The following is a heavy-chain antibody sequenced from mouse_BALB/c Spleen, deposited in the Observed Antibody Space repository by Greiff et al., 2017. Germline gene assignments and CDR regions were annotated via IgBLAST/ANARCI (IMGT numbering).Heavy chain of an antibody. Sequence: DVMLVESGGGLVKPGGSLKLSCAASGFTFSSYTMSWVRLTPEKRLEWVATISSGGSYTYYPDSVKGRFTISRDNAKNTLYLQMSSLKSEDTAMYYCTRDEDYYAMDYWGQGTSVTVSS. CDR1: GFTFSSYT. J-gene: IGHJ4*01. CDR3: TRDEDYYAMDY. CDR2: ISSGGSYT. V-gene: IGHV5-6-4*01.